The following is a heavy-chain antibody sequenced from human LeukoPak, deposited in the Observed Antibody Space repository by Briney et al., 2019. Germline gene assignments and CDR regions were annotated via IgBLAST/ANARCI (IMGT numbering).Heavy chain of an antibody. D-gene: IGHD3-22*01. CDR1: GYTLTELS. Sequence: GASVKVSCKVSGYTLTELSMHWVRQAPGKGLEWMGGFDPEDGETIYAQKFQGRVTMTEDTSTDTAYMELSSLRSEDTAVYYCATSVDGWLRAACWYFDLWGRGTLVTVSS. CDR2: FDPEDGET. V-gene: IGHV1-24*01. CDR3: ATSVDGWLRAACWYFDL. J-gene: IGHJ2*01.